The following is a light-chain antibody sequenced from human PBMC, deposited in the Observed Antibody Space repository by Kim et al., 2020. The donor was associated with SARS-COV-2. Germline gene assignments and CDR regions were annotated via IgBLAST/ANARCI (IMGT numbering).Light chain of an antibody. V-gene: IGLV1-44*01. CDR3: ATWDVTLNGWV. CDR1: GSNVGRHF. Sequence: QVVTTSCSGSGSNVGRHFENWYQQLPGTAPKVFIYNDNQRPSGVPDRFSGSRSGTSASLAISGLQSEDEADYYCATWDVTLNGWVFGGGTQLTVL. J-gene: IGLJ3*02. CDR2: NDN.